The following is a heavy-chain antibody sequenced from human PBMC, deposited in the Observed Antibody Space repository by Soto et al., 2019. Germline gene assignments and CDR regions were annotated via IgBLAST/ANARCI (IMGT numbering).Heavy chain of an antibody. V-gene: IGHV4-34*01. J-gene: IGHJ6*02. Sequence: SETLSLTCAVYGGSFSGYYWSWIRQPPGKGLEWIGEINHSGSTNYNPSLKSRVTISVDTSKNQFSLKLSSVTAADTAVYYCARGPLSIAARYYYYYGMDVRGQRPTVTASS. CDR3: ARGPLSIAARYYYYYGMDV. CDR1: GGSFSGYY. CDR2: INHSGST. D-gene: IGHD6-6*01.